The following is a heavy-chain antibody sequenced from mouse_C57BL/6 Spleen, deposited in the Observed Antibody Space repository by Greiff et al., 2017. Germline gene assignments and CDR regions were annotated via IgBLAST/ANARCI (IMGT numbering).Heavy chain of an antibody. CDR1: GYTFTSYV. CDR3: ARSGYYYGSSRFAY. J-gene: IGHJ3*01. Sequence: VQLQQSGPELVKPGASVKMSCKASGYTFTSYVMHWVKQKPGPGLEWIGYIYPYNDGTKYNEKFKGKATLTSDKSSSTAYMELSSLTSEDSAVYYCARSGYYYGSSRFAYWGQGTLVTVSA. D-gene: IGHD1-1*01. V-gene: IGHV1-14*01. CDR2: IYPYNDGT.